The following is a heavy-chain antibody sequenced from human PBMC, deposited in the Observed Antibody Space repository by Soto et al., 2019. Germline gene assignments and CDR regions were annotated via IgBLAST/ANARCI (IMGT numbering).Heavy chain of an antibody. CDR2: ISGSGGST. D-gene: IGHD6-13*01. J-gene: IGHJ5*02. Sequence: SLRLSCAASGFTFSSYAMSWVRQAPGKGLEWVSAISGSGGSTYYADSVKGRFTISRDNSKNTLSLQMNSLRAEDTAVYYCAKDSLYSSSWYYWFDPWGQGTLVTVSS. V-gene: IGHV3-23*01. CDR1: GFTFSSYA. CDR3: AKDSLYSSSWYYWFDP.